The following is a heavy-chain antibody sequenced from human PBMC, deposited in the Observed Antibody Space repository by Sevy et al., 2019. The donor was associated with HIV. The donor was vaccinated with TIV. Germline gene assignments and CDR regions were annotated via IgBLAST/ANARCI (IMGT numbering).Heavy chain of an antibody. Sequence: GGSLRLSCAAAGFIFSSYGMHWVRQAPGKGLEWVAFIWLDGSKKYYGESMKVRFTISRDNSKNKLYLQMNSLRAEDTAVHYWLILGTMGAGDYYYYYMDVWGKGTTVTVSS. CDR2: IWLDGSKK. D-gene: IGHD3-22*01. V-gene: IGHV3-30*02. CDR1: GFIFSSYG. CDR3: LILGTMGAGDYYYYYMDV. J-gene: IGHJ6*03.